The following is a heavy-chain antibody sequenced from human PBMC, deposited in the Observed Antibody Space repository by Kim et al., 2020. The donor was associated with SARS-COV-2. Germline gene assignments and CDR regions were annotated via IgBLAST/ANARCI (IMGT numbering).Heavy chain of an antibody. J-gene: IGHJ3*02. CDR2: IYPGDSDT. CDR3: ASTLGGHYYGLPKNDAFDI. D-gene: IGHD3-10*01. V-gene: IGHV5-51*01. CDR1: GYSFTSYW. Sequence: GESLKISCKGSGYSFTSYWIGWVRQMPGKGLEWMGIIYPGDSDTRYSPSFQGQVTISADKSISTAYLQWSSLKASDTAMYYCASTLGGHYYGLPKNDAFDIWGQGTMVTVSS.